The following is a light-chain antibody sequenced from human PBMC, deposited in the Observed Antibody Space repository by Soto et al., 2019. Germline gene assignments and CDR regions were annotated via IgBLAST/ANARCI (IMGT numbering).Light chain of an antibody. Sequence: EVVLTQSPVTLSLSPGDRAALSCRASQSVSTAVAWYQQKPGQAPRLLIYDASDRATGVPARFSGSGSGTHITLPISSVEHEDFALYFCQHRRNRPPTFGQGNKLDI. V-gene: IGKV3-11*01. J-gene: IGKJ2*01. CDR3: QHRRNRPPT. CDR2: DAS. CDR1: QSVSTA.